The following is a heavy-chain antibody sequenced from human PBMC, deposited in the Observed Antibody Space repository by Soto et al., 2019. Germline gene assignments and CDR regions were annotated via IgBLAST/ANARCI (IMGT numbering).Heavy chain of an antibody. V-gene: IGHV3-48*01. D-gene: IGHD3-10*01. CDR1: GFTFSDYS. CDR3: ARGAPYGSGANWFDP. J-gene: IGHJ5*02. CDR2: ISGSSNSI. Sequence: GGSLRLSCAASGFTFSDYSMNWVRQAPGKGLEWVSYISGSSNSIYYADSVKGRFTISRDNAKKSMYLQMSTLRVADTAVYYCARGAPYGSGANWFDPWGQGTLVTVSS.